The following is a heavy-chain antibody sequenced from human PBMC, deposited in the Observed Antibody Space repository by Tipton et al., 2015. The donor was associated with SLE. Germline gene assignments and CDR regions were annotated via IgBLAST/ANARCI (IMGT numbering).Heavy chain of an antibody. V-gene: IGHV3-23*01. D-gene: IGHD3-10*01. CDR2: ISGSDYST. J-gene: IGHJ4*02. CDR3: ARDGGELLWFRESRYYFDY. CDR1: GFTFSSYT. Sequence: SLRLSCTASGFTFSSYTMNWLRQIPGKGLEWVAAISGSDYSTYYTDSVKGRFTVSRDNSKNTLYLQMNSLRAEDAGVYYCARDGGELLWFRESRYYFDYWGQGTLVTVSS.